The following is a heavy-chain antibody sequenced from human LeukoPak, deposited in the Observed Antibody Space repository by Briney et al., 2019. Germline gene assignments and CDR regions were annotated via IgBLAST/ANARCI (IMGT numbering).Heavy chain of an antibody. Sequence: GGSLRLSCAASGFTFSSYEMNWVRQAPGKGLEWVSYISSSGSTVYYADSVKGRFTISRDNSKNTLYLQMNSLRAEDTAVYYCARDGGHCSGGSCYSVGDFDYWGQGTLVTVSS. CDR1: GFTFSSYE. CDR3: ARDGGHCSGGSCYSVGDFDY. CDR2: ISSSGSTV. J-gene: IGHJ4*02. D-gene: IGHD2-15*01. V-gene: IGHV3-48*03.